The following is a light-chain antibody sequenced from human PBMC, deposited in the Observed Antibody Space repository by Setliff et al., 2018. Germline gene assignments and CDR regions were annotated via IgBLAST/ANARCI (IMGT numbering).Light chain of an antibody. CDR2: EVT. CDR1: SSVVGGYNY. Sequence: QSVLTQPPSASGSPGQSVTISCTGTSSVVGGYNYVSWYQRHPGKAPKLMIYEVTKRPPGVPARFSGSNSGNTASLTVSGLQAEDEADYYCSSYAGGSNVVFGTGTKVTVL. J-gene: IGLJ1*01. V-gene: IGLV2-8*01. CDR3: SSYAGGSNVV.